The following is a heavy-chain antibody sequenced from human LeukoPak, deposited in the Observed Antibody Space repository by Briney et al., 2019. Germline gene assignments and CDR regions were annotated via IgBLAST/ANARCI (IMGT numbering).Heavy chain of an antibody. CDR2: ISSGSSYI. D-gene: IGHD3-22*01. Sequence: GGSLRLSCAASGFTFISYSMSWARQAPGKGLEWVSSISSGSSYIYYADSVNGRFTISRDNARNSPYLLMNSLRAEDTAIYYCARDRGSDTSGYEDFDYWGQGTLVTVSS. V-gene: IGHV3-21*01. CDR3: ARDRGSDTSGYEDFDY. J-gene: IGHJ4*02. CDR1: GFTFISYS.